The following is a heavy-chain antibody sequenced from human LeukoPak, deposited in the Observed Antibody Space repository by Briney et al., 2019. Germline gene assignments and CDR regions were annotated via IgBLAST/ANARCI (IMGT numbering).Heavy chain of an antibody. CDR2: INPSGGST. V-gene: IGHV1-46*03. CDR1: GYTFTSYY. Sequence: APVKVSCKASGYTFTSYYMHWVRQAPGQGLEWMGIINPSGGSTSYAQKFQGRVTMTRDTSTSTVYMELSSLRSEDTAVYYCATRVRGVIAAGNYYYYYMDVWGKGTTVTVSS. CDR3: ATRVRGVIAAGNYYYYYMDV. J-gene: IGHJ6*03. D-gene: IGHD3-10*01.